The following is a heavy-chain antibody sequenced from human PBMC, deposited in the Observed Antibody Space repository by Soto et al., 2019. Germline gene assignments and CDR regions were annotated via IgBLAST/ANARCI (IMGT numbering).Heavy chain of an antibody. CDR1: GYTFTSYG. J-gene: IGHJ4*02. CDR3: ERDLAAVAGYRILND. D-gene: IGHD6-19*01. CDR2: ISAYNGNT. Sequence: ASVKVSCNASGYTFTSYGISWVRQAPGQGLEWMGWISAYNGNTNYAQKLQGRVTMTTDTSTSTAYMEMRRLRSDDTAVYYCERDLAAVAGYRILNDWGQGTLVTVSS. V-gene: IGHV1-18*01.